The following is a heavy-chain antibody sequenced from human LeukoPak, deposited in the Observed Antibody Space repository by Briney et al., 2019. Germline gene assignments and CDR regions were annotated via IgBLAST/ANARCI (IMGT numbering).Heavy chain of an antibody. CDR2: INHSGST. CDR1: GGSFSGYY. V-gene: IGHV4-34*01. J-gene: IGHJ6*02. Sequence: SETLSLTCAVYGGSFSGYYWSWIRQPPGKGLEWIGEINHSGSTNYNPSLKSRVTISVDTSKNQFSLKLSSVTAADTAVYYCARIGVAAAAGWYYYGMDVWGQGTTVTVSS. CDR3: ARIGVAAAAGWYYYGMDV. D-gene: IGHD6-13*01.